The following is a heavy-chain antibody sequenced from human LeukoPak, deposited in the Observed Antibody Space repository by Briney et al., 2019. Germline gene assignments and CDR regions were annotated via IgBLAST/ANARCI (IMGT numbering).Heavy chain of an antibody. V-gene: IGHV4-59*08. CDR2: IYYSGIT. D-gene: IGHD6-19*01. CDR1: GGSIGRFY. CDR3: VRRGSGGWYYFDS. Sequence: SETLSLTCTVSGGSIGRFYWSWLRQPPGKGLEWIGDIYYSGITNQRPSLKSRVTISVDTSKNQFSLKLNSVTAADTAVYYCVRRGSGGWYYFDSWGQGTLVTVSS. J-gene: IGHJ4*02.